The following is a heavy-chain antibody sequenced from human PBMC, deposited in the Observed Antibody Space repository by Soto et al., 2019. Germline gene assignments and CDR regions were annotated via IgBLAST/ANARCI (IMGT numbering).Heavy chain of an antibody. D-gene: IGHD5-18*01. V-gene: IGHV4-59*01. J-gene: IGHJ6*02. CDR2: IYYSGST. CDR1: GGSISSYY. Sequence: SETLSLTCTVSGGSISSYYWSWIRQPPGKGLEWIGYIYYSGSTNYNPSLKSRVTISVDTSKNQFSLKLSSVTAADTAVYYCARDKSSRGYSYGSAYYYYGMNVWGQGTTVTVSS. CDR3: ARDKSSRGYSYGSAYYYYGMNV.